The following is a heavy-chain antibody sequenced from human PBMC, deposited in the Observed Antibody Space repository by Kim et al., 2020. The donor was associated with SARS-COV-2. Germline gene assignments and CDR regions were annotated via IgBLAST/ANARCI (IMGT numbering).Heavy chain of an antibody. CDR2: INSSSSYT. CDR3: ARAGGPYGGKPVDY. J-gene: IGHJ4*02. D-gene: IGHD4-17*01. V-gene: IGHV3-11*06. CDR1: GFTFSNYY. Sequence: GGSLRLSCAASGFTFSNYYMSWIRQAPGKGLEWVGYINSSSSYTNYADSVKGRVTISRDNAKNSLYLQMNSLRAEDTAVYYCARAGGPYGGKPVDYWGQGTLVTVSS.